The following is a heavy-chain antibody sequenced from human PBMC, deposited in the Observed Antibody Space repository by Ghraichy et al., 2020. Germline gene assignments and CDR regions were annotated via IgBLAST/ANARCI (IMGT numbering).Heavy chain of an antibody. CDR3: ARDQVVATTYYYYGMDV. D-gene: IGHD5-12*01. CDR1: GYTFTSYG. V-gene: IGHV1-18*01. J-gene: IGHJ6*02. CDR2: ISAYNGNT. Sequence: ASVKVSCKASGYTFTSYGISWVRQAPGQGLEWMGWISAYNGNTNYAQKLQGRVTMTTDTSTSTAYMELRSLRSDDTAVYYCARDQVVATTYYYYGMDVWGQGTTVTVSS.